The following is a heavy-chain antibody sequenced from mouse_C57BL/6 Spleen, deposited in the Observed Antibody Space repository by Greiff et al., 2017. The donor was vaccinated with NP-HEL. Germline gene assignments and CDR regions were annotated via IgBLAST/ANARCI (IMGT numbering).Heavy chain of an antibody. D-gene: IGHD1-1*01. CDR2: IDPSDSYT. J-gene: IGHJ2*01. V-gene: IGHV1-59*01. CDR3: ARSYYGSSYDFDY. CDR1: GYTFTSYW. Sequence: QVQLKQPGAELVRPGTSVELSCKASGYTFTSYWMHWVKQRPGQGLEWIGVIDPSDSYTNYNQKFKGKATLTVDTSSSTAYMQLSSLTSEDSAVYYCARSYYGSSYDFDYWGQGTTLTVSS.